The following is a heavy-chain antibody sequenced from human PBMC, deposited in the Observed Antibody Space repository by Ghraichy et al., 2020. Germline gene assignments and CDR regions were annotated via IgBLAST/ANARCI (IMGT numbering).Heavy chain of an antibody. CDR2: IYTSGST. J-gene: IGHJ3*02. CDR3: ARDGPPPYYYDSSDAFDI. Sequence: SQTRSLTCTVSGGSISSYYWSWIRQPAGKGLEWIGRIYTSGSTNYNPSLKSRVTMSVDTSKNQFSLKLSSVTAADTAVYYCARDGPPPYYYDSSDAFDIWGQGTMVTVSS. CDR1: GGSISSYY. V-gene: IGHV4-4*07. D-gene: IGHD3-22*01.